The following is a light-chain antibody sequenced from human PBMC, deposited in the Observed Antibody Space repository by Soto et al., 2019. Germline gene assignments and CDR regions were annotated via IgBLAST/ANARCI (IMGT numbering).Light chain of an antibody. J-gene: IGKJ2*01. V-gene: IGKV3-15*01. CDR1: QSVNSD. CDR3: QQYNNWPPYT. CDR2: GAS. Sequence: EILLTQSPATLSVSPGDRATLSCRASQSVNSDLAWYQQKPGQAPRLLIFGASTRATGIPTRFSGSGSGTEFTLAISSLQSEDLAVYCCQQYNNWPPYTFGQGTKLEI.